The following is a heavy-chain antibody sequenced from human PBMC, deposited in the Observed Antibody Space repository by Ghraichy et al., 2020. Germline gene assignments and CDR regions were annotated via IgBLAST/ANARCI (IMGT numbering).Heavy chain of an antibody. V-gene: IGHV4-59*01. Sequence: SETLSLTCTVSGGSISSYYWSWIRQPPGKGLEWIGYIYYSGSTNYNPSLKSRVTISVDTSKNQFSLKLSSVTAADTAVYYCARGHSPTGIDYWGQGTLVTVSS. CDR1: GGSISSYY. CDR3: ARGHSPTGIDY. J-gene: IGHJ4*02. CDR2: IYYSGST. D-gene: IGHD1-14*01.